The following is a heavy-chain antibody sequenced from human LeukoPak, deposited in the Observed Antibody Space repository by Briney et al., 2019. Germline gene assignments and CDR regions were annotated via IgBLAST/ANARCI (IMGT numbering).Heavy chain of an antibody. CDR3: ARAGYSNRWDGVDY. D-gene: IGHD2/OR15-2a*01. J-gene: IGHJ4*02. V-gene: IGHV5-51*01. Sequence: GESLKVSCKGSGYTFTNYWIGWVRQVPGKGLEFMGIIYPGDSDTRYSPSFQGQVTISVDKSINTAYLQWSSLKASDSAMYYCARAGYSNRWDGVDYWGQGTLVTVSS. CDR1: GYTFTNYW. CDR2: IYPGDSDT.